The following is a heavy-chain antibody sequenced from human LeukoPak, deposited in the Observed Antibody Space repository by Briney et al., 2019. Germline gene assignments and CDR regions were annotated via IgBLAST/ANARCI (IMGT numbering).Heavy chain of an antibody. J-gene: IGHJ5*02. Sequence: SETLSLTCTVSGGSISSYYWSWIRQPPGKGLEGLGYHYTSGSTNYNPSLKSRVTISVDTSKNQFSLKLSSVTAADTAVYYCARGVVVAATRHWFDPWGQGTLVTVSS. CDR3: ARGVVVAATRHWFDP. V-gene: IGHV4-4*09. D-gene: IGHD2-15*01. CDR1: GGSISSYY. CDR2: HYTSGST.